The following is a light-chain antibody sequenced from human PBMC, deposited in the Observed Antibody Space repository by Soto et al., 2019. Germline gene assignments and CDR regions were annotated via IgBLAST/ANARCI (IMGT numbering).Light chain of an antibody. CDR3: QHYNSYSEA. J-gene: IGKJ1*01. CDR2: KAS. CDR1: RTISSW. V-gene: IGKV1-5*03. Sequence: DIQITQSPSTLSGSVGDRVTITCRASRTISSWLAWYQQKPGKAPKLLIYKASTLKSGVPSRFSGSGSGTEFTLTISSLQPDDFATYYCQHYNSYSEAFGQGTKVDIK.